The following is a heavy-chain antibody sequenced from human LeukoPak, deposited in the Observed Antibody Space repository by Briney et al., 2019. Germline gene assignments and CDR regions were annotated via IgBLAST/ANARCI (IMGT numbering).Heavy chain of an antibody. V-gene: IGHV3-74*01. CDR2: LSPDGSTS. CDR1: GFTFSSYW. CDR3: RSPSLGGNYWGFDY. Sequence: AGGSLRLSCAASGFTFSSYWMHWVRQAPGKGLVWVSRLSPDGSTSIYADSVKGRFTVSSDNAKNTLYLEMNTLRADDTAVYCTRSPSLGGNYWGFDYWGQGTLVTVSS. D-gene: IGHD1-26*01. J-gene: IGHJ4*02.